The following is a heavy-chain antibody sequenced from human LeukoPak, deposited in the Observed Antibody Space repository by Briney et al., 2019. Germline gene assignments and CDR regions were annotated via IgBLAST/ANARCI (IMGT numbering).Heavy chain of an antibody. Sequence: PSETLSLTCTVSGGSITTYYWSWIRQPPGKGLEWIGYIYYSGSTNYNPSLRSRVTMSVDASKSQFSLKLSSVTAADTAVYYCARVLAAADNWFDPWGQGTLVTVSS. CDR1: GGSITTYY. CDR3: ARVLAAADNWFDP. D-gene: IGHD6-13*01. J-gene: IGHJ5*02. CDR2: IYYSGST. V-gene: IGHV4-59*12.